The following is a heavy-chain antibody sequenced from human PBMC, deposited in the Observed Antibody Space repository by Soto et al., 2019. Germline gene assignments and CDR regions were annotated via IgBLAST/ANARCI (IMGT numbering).Heavy chain of an antibody. Sequence: GGSLRLSCAASGFTFSSYGMHWVRQAPGKGLEWVAVISYDGSNKYYAGSVKGRFTISRDNSKNTLYLQMNSLRAEDTAVYYCAKDDPYYYDSSGSDYWGQGTLVTVSS. D-gene: IGHD3-22*01. V-gene: IGHV3-30*18. J-gene: IGHJ4*02. CDR3: AKDDPYYYDSSGSDY. CDR1: GFTFSSYG. CDR2: ISYDGSNK.